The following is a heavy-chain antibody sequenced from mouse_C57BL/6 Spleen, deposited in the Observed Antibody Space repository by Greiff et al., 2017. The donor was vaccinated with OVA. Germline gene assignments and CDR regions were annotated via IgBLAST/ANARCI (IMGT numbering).Heavy chain of an antibody. CDR1: GYTFTSYW. CDR3: AITTVVATNYYAMDY. V-gene: IGHV1-69*01. CDR2: IDPSDSYT. D-gene: IGHD1-1*01. Sequence: QVQLQQPGAELVMPGASVKLSCKASGYTFTSYWMHWVKQRPGQGLEWIGEIDPSDSYTNYNQKFKGKSTLTVDKSSSTAYMQLSSLTSEDSAVYYCAITTVVATNYYAMDYWGQGTSVTVSA. J-gene: IGHJ4*01.